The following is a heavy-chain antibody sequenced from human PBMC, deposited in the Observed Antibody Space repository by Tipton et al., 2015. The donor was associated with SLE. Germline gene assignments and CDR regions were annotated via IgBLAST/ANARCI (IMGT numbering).Heavy chain of an antibody. D-gene: IGHD3-3*01. Sequence: TLSLICAVYGGSFSGYYCSWIRQPPGKGLEWIGSLYLRGNTYYNPSLQSRVSISVDTSKNHFSLTRNSVTATDTAVYYCARNSDFWSGYYAHYFDYWGQGNLVTVSS. CDR1: GGSFSGYY. J-gene: IGHJ4*02. CDR2: LYLRGNT. CDR3: ARNSDFWSGYYAHYFDY. V-gene: IGHV4-34*01.